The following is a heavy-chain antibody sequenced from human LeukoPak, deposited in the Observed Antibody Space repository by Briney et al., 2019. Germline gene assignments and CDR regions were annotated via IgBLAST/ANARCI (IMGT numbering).Heavy chain of an antibody. CDR1: GGSISSSGYY. Sequence: SEALSLTCTVSGGSISSSGYYWGWIRQPPGKGLEWIGSIYYSGSTYYNPSLKSRVTISVDTSKNQFSLKLSSVTAADTAVYYCGRYTSSWEAVFDYWGQGTLVTVSS. CDR3: GRYTSSWEAVFDY. J-gene: IGHJ4*02. V-gene: IGHV4-39*01. D-gene: IGHD6-13*01. CDR2: IYYSGST.